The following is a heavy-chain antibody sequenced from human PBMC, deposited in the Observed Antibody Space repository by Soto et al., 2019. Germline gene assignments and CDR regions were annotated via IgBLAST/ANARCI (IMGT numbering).Heavy chain of an antibody. D-gene: IGHD3-22*01. CDR1: GFTFSSYS. Sequence: EVQLVESGGGLVKPGGSLRLSCAASGFTFSSYSMNWVRQAPGKGLEWVSSISSSSSYIYYADSVKGRFTISRDNAKNSLYLQMNSLRAEDTAVYYCGRGQYYYDSRGYYSSWGQGTLVTVSS. V-gene: IGHV3-21*01. J-gene: IGHJ4*02. CDR3: GRGQYYYDSRGYYSS. CDR2: ISSSSSYI.